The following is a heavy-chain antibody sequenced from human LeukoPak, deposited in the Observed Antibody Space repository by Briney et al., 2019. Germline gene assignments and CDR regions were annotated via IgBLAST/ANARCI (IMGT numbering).Heavy chain of an antibody. CDR1: GDNVSTNSAG. CDR2: TFYRSKWYN. CDR3: ARGGFKRHFDF. Sequence: SQTLSLTCAISGDNVSTNSAGWSWIRQSPSRGLEWLGRTFYRSKWYNDYAVSVKSRITINPDTSKNQFSLQLNSVTPEDTALYYCARGGFKRHFDFWGQGTLDTVSS. V-gene: IGHV6-1*01. J-gene: IGHJ4*02.